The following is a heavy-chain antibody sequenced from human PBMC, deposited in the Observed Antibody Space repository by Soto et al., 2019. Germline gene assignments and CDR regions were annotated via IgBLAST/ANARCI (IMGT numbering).Heavy chain of an antibody. CDR2: IKPKSEGETA. CDR3: PTVPCSSGPT. Sequence: EMQLVQSGGGLVKPGGSLRLSCVASRFNFSAAWLNWIRQAPGKGLEWVGRIKPKSEGETADYTAPVRGRFTISRDDSQNTLPLQMDSRKTEDTAVYYCPTVPCSSGPTWGLGVLVTVSS. CDR1: RFNFSAAW. V-gene: IGHV3-15*07. D-gene: IGHD6-19*01. J-gene: IGHJ4*02.